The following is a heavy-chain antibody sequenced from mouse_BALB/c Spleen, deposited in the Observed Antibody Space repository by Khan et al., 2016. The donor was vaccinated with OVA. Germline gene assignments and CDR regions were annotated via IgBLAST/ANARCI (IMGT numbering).Heavy chain of an antibody. CDR3: ARQPYQHYNIMDY. CDR2: IWSDGST. V-gene: IGHV2-6-1*01. J-gene: IGHJ4*01. D-gene: IGHD2-10*01. Sequence: QVQLKESGPGLVAPSQSLSITCTISGFSLTNYGVHWVRQPPGKGLEWLVVIWSDGSTTYNSHLKSRLTISKDNYKSQVFLKMNSLQTDDTAAYFCARQPYQHYNIMDYWGQGTSVTVSS. CDR1: GFSLTNYG.